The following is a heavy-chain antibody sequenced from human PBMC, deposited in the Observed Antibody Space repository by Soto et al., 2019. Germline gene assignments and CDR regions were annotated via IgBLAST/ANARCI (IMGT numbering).Heavy chain of an antibody. CDR3: AREEFRYSSGSTPRRYFDY. D-gene: IGHD6-19*01. V-gene: IGHV4-59*01. Sequence: SETLSLTCTVSGCSISSYYWSWIRQPPGKGLEWIGYIYYSGSTNYNPSLKSRVTISVDTSKNQFSLKLSSVTAADTAVYYCAREEFRYSSGSTPRRYFDYWGQGTLVTVSS. J-gene: IGHJ4*02. CDR2: IYYSGST. CDR1: GCSISSYY.